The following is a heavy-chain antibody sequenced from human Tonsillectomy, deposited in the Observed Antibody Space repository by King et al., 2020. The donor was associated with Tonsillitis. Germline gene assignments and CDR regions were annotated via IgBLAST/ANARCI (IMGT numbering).Heavy chain of an antibody. V-gene: IGHV3-11*01. J-gene: IGHJ4*02. CDR2: IGSSGNTM. Sequence: GQLVQSGGGLGKPGESLRLSCAASGFTFTDYYMAWIRQAPGKGLEWLSYIGSSGNTMYYADSVKGRFTISRDNAKNSVYLQMNSLKAEDTALYYCTRDRQSCSSAGCYLTGFDYWGQGTLVTVSS. CDR3: TRDRQSCSSAGCYLTGFDY. CDR1: GFTFTDYY. D-gene: IGHD2-15*01.